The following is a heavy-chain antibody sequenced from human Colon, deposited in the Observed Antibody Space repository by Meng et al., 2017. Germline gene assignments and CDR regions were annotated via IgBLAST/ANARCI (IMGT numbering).Heavy chain of an antibody. CDR3: TRDLVAGRGSDY. V-gene: IGHV6-1*01. CDR2: TYYRAKRYH. J-gene: IGHJ4*02. Sequence: SETLSLTCAISGDSVSNNSGAWNWIRQSPSRGLEWLGRTYYRAKRYHDYAVSVKSRITINPDTSKNQFSLHLNSVTPEDTAVYFCTRDLVAGRGSDYWGPGTLVTVSS. CDR1: GDSVSNNSGA. D-gene: IGHD6-19*01.